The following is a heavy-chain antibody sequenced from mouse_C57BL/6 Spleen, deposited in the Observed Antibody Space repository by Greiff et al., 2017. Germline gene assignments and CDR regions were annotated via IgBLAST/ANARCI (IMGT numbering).Heavy chain of an antibody. V-gene: IGHV14-2*01. D-gene: IGHD2-4*01. Sequence: VQLQQSGAELVKPGASVKLSCTASGFNIKDYYMHWVKQRTEQGLEWIGRIDPEDGETKYAPKFPGKATITADTSSNTAYLQLSSLTSEDTAVYYCARWGYYDYDVYAMDYWGQGTSVTVSS. CDR3: ARWGYYDYDVYAMDY. J-gene: IGHJ4*01. CDR2: IDPEDGET. CDR1: GFNIKDYY.